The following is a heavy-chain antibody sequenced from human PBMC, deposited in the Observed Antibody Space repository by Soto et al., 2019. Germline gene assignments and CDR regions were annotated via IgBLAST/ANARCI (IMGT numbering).Heavy chain of an antibody. CDR2: ISYDGSNK. D-gene: IGHD7-27*01. J-gene: IGHJ6*02. V-gene: IGHV3-30*18. CDR1: GFTFSSYG. Sequence: GGSLRLSCAASGFTFSSYGMHWVRQAPGKGLEWVAVISYDGSNKYYADSVKGRFTISRDNSKNTLYLQMNSLRAEDTAVYYCAKDTNWVPDYYYGMDVWGQGTTVTVSS. CDR3: AKDTNWVPDYYYGMDV.